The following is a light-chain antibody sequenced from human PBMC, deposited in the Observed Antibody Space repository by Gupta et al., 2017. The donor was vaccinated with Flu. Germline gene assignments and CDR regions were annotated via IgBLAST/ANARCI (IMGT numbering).Light chain of an antibody. CDR3: HEYANAGNS. Sequence: EIVLTQSPGTLSLSPGERATLSCRASQSINSNYLAWYQQKPGQAPRLLIFSASSRATGIPDRFTGSGSGTDFALTMSRLDPEALALSDCHEYANAGNSFG. CDR2: SAS. CDR1: QSINSNY. J-gene: IGKJ2*03. V-gene: IGKV3-20*01.